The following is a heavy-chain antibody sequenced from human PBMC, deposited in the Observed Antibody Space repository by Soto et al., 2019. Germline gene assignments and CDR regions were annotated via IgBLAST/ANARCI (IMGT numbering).Heavy chain of an antibody. CDR3: AHIKTYYYDSSSYAGAFDI. V-gene: IGHV2-5*02. CDR2: IYWDDDK. D-gene: IGHD3-22*01. J-gene: IGHJ3*02. CDR1: GFSLSTSGVG. Sequence: QITLKESGPTLVKPTQTLTLTCTFSGFSLSTSGVGVGWIRQPPGKALEWLALIYWDDDKRYSPSLKSRLTITKDTSKNQVVLTMTNMDPVDTATYYCAHIKTYYYDSSSYAGAFDIWGQGTMVTVSS.